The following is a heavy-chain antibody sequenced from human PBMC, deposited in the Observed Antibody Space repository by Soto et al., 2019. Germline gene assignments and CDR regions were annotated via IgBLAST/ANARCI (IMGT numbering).Heavy chain of an antibody. CDR2: IKSKTDGGTT. V-gene: IGHV3-15*01. CDR3: TTEDIVVVVAFYYYYYMDV. J-gene: IGHJ6*03. D-gene: IGHD2-15*01. Sequence: GGSLRLSCAASGFTFSNAWMSWVRQAPGKGLEWVGRIKSKTDGGTTDYAAPVKGRFTISRDDSKNKLYLQMNSLKTEDTAVYYCTTEDIVVVVAFYYYYYMDVWGKGTTVTVSS. CDR1: GFTFSNAW.